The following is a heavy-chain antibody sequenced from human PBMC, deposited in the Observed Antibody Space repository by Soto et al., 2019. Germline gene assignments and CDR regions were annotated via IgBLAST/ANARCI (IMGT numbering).Heavy chain of an antibody. V-gene: IGHV4-31*03. D-gene: IGHD6-13*01. CDR3: AREPGAAAGTFQYYFDY. CDR1: GGSISSGGYY. CDR2: IYYSGST. J-gene: IGHJ4*02. Sequence: SETLSLTCTVSGGSISSGGYYWSWIRQHPGKGLEWIGYIYYSGSTYYNPSLKSRVTISVDTSKNQFSLKLSSVTAADTAVYYCAREPGAAAGTFQYYFDYWGQGTLVTVS.